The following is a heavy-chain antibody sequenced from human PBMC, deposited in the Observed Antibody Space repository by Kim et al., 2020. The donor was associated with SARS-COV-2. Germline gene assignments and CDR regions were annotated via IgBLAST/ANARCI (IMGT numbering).Heavy chain of an antibody. CDR1: GFTFGDYD. CDR3: AKDIARSGWYGGFDY. J-gene: IGHJ4*02. Sequence: GGSLRLSCAASGFTFGDYDMHWVRQAPGKGLEWVSLISGDGGSKYYADSVKGRFTITRDKSKNSLYLQMNSLRTEDTALYYCAKDIARSGWYGGFDYWGQGTLVTVSS. V-gene: IGHV3-43*02. CDR2: ISGDGGSK. D-gene: IGHD6-19*01.